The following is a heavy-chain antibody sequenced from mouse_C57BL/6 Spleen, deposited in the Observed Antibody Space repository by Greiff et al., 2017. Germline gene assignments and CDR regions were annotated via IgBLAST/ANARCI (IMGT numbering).Heavy chain of an antibody. CDR2: IYPGGGYT. D-gene: IGHD1-1*01. J-gene: IGHJ2*01. Sequence: QVQLQQSGAELVRPGTSVKMSCKASGYTFTNYWIGWAKQRPGHGLEWIGDIYPGGGYTNYNEKFKGKATLTADKSSSTAYMQFSSLTSEDSAIYYGARSSGPTGGDFDYWGQGTTLTVSS. CDR3: ARSSGPTGGDFDY. CDR1: GYTFTNYW. V-gene: IGHV1-63*01.